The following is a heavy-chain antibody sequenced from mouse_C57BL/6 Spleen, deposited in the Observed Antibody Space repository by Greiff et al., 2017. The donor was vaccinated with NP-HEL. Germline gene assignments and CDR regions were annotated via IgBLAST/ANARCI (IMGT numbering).Heavy chain of an antibody. J-gene: IGHJ2*01. CDR2: IYPGSGNT. D-gene: IGHD4-1*01. CDR1: GYTFTDYY. Sequence: VQLQQSGAELVRPGASVKLSCKASGYTFTDYYINWVKQRPGQGLEWIARIYPGSGNTYYNEKFKGKATLTAEKSSSTAYMQLSSLTSEDSAVYFCARSEDWYYFDYWGQGTTLTVSS. CDR3: ARSEDWYYFDY. V-gene: IGHV1-76*01.